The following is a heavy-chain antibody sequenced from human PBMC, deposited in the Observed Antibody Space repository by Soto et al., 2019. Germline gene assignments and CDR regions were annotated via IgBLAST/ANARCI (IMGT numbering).Heavy chain of an antibody. CDR2: IQYNGYS. Sequence: QVQLQESGPGLVKPSETLSLTCTVSGGSITNYYCSWFWQHPGKGLEWIGYIQYNGYSAYNLSLKRRVTMSMDTSKTQFSLMLESVTATDTAVYYCARHGFGSLHGLVDVWGQGTTVIVSS. CDR1: GGSITNYY. J-gene: IGHJ6*02. V-gene: IGHV4-59*08. CDR3: ARHGFGSLHGLVDV. D-gene: IGHD3-10*01.